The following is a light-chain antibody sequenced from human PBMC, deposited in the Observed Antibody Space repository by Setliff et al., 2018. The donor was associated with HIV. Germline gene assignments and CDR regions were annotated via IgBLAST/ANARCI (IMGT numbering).Light chain of an antibody. Sequence: SVLTQAASVSGSPGQSITIFCIGTSSDIGVYDYVSWYQQHPGEAPKLIIYEVTNRPSGVSNRFSGSKSGNTASLTISGLQAEDEADYYCSSYASSSTLYVFGTGTKVTVL. CDR3: SSYASSSTLYV. V-gene: IGLV2-14*01. J-gene: IGLJ1*01. CDR1: SSDIGVYDY. CDR2: EVT.